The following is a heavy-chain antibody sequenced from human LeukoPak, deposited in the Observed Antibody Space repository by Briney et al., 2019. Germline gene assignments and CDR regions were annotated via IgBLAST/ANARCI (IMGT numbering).Heavy chain of an antibody. CDR1: GGSFSGYY. D-gene: IGHD3-22*01. V-gene: IGHV4-34*01. Sequence: SETLSLTCAVYGGSFSGYYWSWIRQPPGKGLEWIGEINHSGSTNYNPSLKSRVTMSVDMSKNQFSLKLASVTAADTAVYYCARFAYVSSYYGQRGDYWGQGTQVSVSS. CDR3: ARFAYVSSYYGQRGDY. CDR2: INHSGST. J-gene: IGHJ4*02.